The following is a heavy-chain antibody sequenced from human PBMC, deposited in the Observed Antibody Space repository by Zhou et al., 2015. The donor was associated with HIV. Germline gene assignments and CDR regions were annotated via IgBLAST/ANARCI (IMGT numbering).Heavy chain of an antibody. CDR2: IIPIFGTA. Sequence: QLVQSGAEVKKPGSSVKVSCKASGGTFSSYAISWVRQAPGQGLEWMGGIIPIFGTANYAQKFQGRVTITADESTSTAYMELSSLRSEDTAVYYCARYRSYYYDSSGYYGHAFDIWGQGTMVTVSS. V-gene: IGHV1-69*01. CDR1: GGTFSSYA. D-gene: IGHD3-22*01. J-gene: IGHJ3*02. CDR3: ARYRSYYYDSSGYYGHAFDI.